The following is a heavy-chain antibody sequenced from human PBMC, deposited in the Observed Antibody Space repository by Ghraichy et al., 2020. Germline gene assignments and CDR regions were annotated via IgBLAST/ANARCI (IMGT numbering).Heavy chain of an antibody. D-gene: IGHD6-19*01. CDR2: IYWDDDK. V-gene: IGHV2-5*02. CDR3: AHRGDSLASSGWATWDY. CDR1: GFSLSTRGVG. J-gene: IGHJ4*02. Sequence: SGPTLVKPTQTLTLTCTFSGFSLSTRGVGVGWIRQPPGKALEWLALIYWDDDKRYSPSLKSRLTITKDTSKNQVVLTMTNMDPVDTATYYCAHRGDSLASSGWATWDYWGQGTLVTVSS.